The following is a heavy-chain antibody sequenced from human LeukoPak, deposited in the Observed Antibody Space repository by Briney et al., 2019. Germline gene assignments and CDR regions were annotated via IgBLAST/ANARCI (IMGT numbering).Heavy chain of an antibody. CDR3: ARGGSWWLPQLVPDY. CDR2: ISSSSSYI. Sequence: GGSLRLSCAASGFTFSSYSMNWVRQAPGKGLEWVSSISSSSSYIYYADSVKGRFTISRDNAKNSLYLQMNSLRAEDTAVYYCARGGSWWLPQLVPDYWGQGTLVTVSS. V-gene: IGHV3-21*01. D-gene: IGHD5-12*01. CDR1: GFTFSSYS. J-gene: IGHJ4*02.